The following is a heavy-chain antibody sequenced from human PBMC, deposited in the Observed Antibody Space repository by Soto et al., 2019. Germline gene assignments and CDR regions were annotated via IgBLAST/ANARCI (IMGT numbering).Heavy chain of an antibody. CDR3: TTVLRSGYYNYYYGMDV. CDR2: IKRKTDGGTT. Sequence: GGSLRLSCAASGFTFSNAWMSWVRQAPGKGLEWVGRIKRKTDGGTTDYAAPVKGRCTISRDDSKNTLYLQMNSLKTEDTAVYYCTTVLRSGYYNYYYGMDVWGQGTTVTV. J-gene: IGHJ6*02. CDR1: GFTFSNAW. V-gene: IGHV3-15*01. D-gene: IGHD3-22*01.